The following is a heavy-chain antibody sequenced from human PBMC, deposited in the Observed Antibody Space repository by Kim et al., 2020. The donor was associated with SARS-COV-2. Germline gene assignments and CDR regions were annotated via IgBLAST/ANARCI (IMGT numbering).Heavy chain of an antibody. CDR3: AKESGNFGDPGGYLHS. CDR1: GFTFENYA. D-gene: IGHD4-17*01. V-gene: IGHV3-43*02. CDR2: ISGDGTGI. J-gene: IGHJ4*02. Sequence: GGSLRLSCATSGFTFENYAIHWVRQGPGKGLEWLSLISGDGTGIHYAASVRGRFTVSKDNSKNSLYLQMITLTTEDTAFYFCAKESGNFGDPGGYLHSWGQGALVTVS.